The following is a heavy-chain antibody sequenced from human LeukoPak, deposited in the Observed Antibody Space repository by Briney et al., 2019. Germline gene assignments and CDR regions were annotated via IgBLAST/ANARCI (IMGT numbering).Heavy chain of an antibody. V-gene: IGHV3-30*18. CDR2: ISYDGSNK. J-gene: IGHJ4*02. D-gene: IGHD6-19*01. CDR1: GFTFSSYG. CDR3: TKDRSSSGLYYFDY. Sequence: GGSLRLSCAASGFTFSSYGMHWVRQAPGKGLEWVAVISYDGSNKYYADSVKGRFTISRDNSKNTPYLQMNSLRAEDTAVYYCTKDRSSSGLYYFDYWGQGTLVTVSS.